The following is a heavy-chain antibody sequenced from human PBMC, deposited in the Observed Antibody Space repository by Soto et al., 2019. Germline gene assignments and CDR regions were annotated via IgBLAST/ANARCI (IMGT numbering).Heavy chain of an antibody. CDR3: AREGIGGTFFRGYRDS. J-gene: IGHJ5*01. CDR2: IRFDGRNV. D-gene: IGHD1-7*01. Sequence: QVQLVQSGGGVVQPGGSLRLSCVVPEFIFRGYGMHWVRQAPGKGLEWVANIRFDGRNVYYADSVKGRFAGARDNSQNSLFLHMDSLRAEDAAVYYCAREGIGGTFFRGYRDSWGQGTLVTVSP. V-gene: IGHV3-30*02. CDR1: EFIFRGYG.